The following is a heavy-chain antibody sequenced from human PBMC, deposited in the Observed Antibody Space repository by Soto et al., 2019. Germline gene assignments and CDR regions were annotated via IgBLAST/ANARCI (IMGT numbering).Heavy chain of an antibody. V-gene: IGHV3-48*02. CDR2: ISSSSSTI. D-gene: IGHD1-26*01. CDR3: ARDILGRYYYYGMDV. CDR1: GFTFSSYS. Sequence: PGGSLRLSCAASGFTFSSYSMNWVRQAPGKGLEWVSYISSSSSTIYYADSVKGRFTISRDNAKNSLYLQMNSLRDEDTAVYYCARDILGRYYYYGMDVWGQGTMVTVSS. J-gene: IGHJ6*02.